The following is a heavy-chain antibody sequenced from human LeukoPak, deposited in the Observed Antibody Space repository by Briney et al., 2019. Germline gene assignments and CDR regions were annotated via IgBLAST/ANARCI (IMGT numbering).Heavy chain of an antibody. V-gene: IGHV3-15*01. CDR1: GFTFSNAW. Sequence: GGSLRLSCAASGFTFSNAWMSWVRQAPGKGLEWVGRIKSKTDFGTRDFAAPVKGRFTISRDDPKNTLYLQMSSLKTEDTAVYYCSVGVGFSDFDYWGQGTLVTVSS. CDR3: SVGVGFSDFDY. CDR2: IKSKTDFGTR. J-gene: IGHJ4*02. D-gene: IGHD3-10*01.